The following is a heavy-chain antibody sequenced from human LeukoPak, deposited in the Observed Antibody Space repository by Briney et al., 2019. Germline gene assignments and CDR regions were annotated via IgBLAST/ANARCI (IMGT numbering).Heavy chain of an antibody. V-gene: IGHV4-34*01. CDR1: GGSFSGYY. CDR3: ARVSRSRIVVQGVYYYYCYGMDV. J-gene: IGHJ6*02. Sequence: SETLSLTCAVYGGSFSGYYWSWIRQPPGKGLEWIGEINHSGSTNHNPSLKSRVTISVDTSKNQFSLKLSSVTAADTAVYYCARVSRSRIVVQGVYYYYCYGMDVSGQGTTVTVPS. CDR2: INHSGST. D-gene: IGHD1-26*01.